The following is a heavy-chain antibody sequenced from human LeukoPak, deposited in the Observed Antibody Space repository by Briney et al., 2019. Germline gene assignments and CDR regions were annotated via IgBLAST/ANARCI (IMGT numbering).Heavy chain of an antibody. J-gene: IGHJ4*02. CDR1: GFTFSSYS. V-gene: IGHV3-21*01. CDR2: ISSSSSYI. Sequence: GGSLRLSCAASGFTFSSYSMNWVRQAPGKGLEWVSSISSSSSYIYYADSAKGRFTISRDNAKNSLYLQMNSLRAEDTAVYYCARDLSLYCSGGSCYSLNYWGQGTLVTVSS. CDR3: ARDLSLYCSGGSCYSLNY. D-gene: IGHD2-15*01.